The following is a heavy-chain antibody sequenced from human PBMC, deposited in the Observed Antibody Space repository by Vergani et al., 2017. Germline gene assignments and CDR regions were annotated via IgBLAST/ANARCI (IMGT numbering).Heavy chain of an antibody. Sequence: QVKLQEPGPGLLKPSQTLSLTCTVSGESIRSGSHYWSWIRQPAGKRLEWIGDILGSGTANYNPSFQGRVSMSVATSKNQFSLTLSSVNATDTAVYYCARPLITFGGVIGPIDYWGQGTLVTVSS. CDR3: ARPLITFGGVIGPIDY. CDR2: ILGSGTA. J-gene: IGHJ4*02. D-gene: IGHD3-16*02. V-gene: IGHV4-61*02. CDR1: GESIRSGSHY.